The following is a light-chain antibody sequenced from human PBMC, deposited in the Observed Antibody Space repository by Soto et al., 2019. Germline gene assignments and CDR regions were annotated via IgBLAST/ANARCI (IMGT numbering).Light chain of an antibody. Sequence: DIVMTQSPDSLAVSLGERATINCKSSQSILYNSNNRNHLAWYQQKPGQPPKLLISWASTRESGVPDRFSGSGSGTDFTLTISSLQAEDVAVYYCQKYRTTPLTFGGGTKVEIK. J-gene: IGKJ4*01. V-gene: IGKV4-1*01. CDR1: QSILYNSNNRNH. CDR2: WAS. CDR3: QKYRTTPLT.